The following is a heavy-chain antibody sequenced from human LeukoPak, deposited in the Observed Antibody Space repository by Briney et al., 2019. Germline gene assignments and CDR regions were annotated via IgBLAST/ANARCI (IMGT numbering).Heavy chain of an antibody. D-gene: IGHD1-1*01. CDR2: IGIDSGNT. V-gene: IGHV3-48*01. J-gene: IGHJ4*02. CDR1: GFPFIEYS. CDR3: ARDHNYAFDN. Sequence: GGSLRLSCTASGFPFIEYSMNWVRQAPGKGLEWISYIGIDSGNTKYAASVRGRFTISADKAKNSLYLQMNRLRVEDTAVYYCARDHNYAFDNWGQGTLVSVAS.